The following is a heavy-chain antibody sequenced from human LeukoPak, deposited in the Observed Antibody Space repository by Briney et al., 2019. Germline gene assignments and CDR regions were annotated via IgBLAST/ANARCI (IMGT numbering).Heavy chain of an antibody. Sequence: GGSLRLSCAASGFTVNRTYMSWVRQAPGRGLEWVSVIYSGGATYYSDSVKGRFTISRDNSKNTLYLQMNSLRADDTAVYYCAKNWQQLVLRLGYFDLWGRGTLVTVSS. CDR1: GFTVNRTY. V-gene: IGHV3-66*01. CDR2: IYSGGAT. D-gene: IGHD6-13*01. CDR3: AKNWQQLVLRLGYFDL. J-gene: IGHJ2*01.